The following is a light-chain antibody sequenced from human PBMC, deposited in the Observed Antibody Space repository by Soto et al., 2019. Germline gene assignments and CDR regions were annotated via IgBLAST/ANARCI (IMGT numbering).Light chain of an antibody. CDR1: QSISSW. CDR2: DAS. CDR3: QQYNSYSPET. J-gene: IGKJ1*01. Sequence: DIQMTQSPSTLSASVGDRVTISCRASQSISSWLAWYQQKPGKAPELLIYDASSLESGVPSRFSGSGSGTEFTLTISSLQPDDFATYYCQQYNSYSPETFGQGTKV. V-gene: IGKV1-5*01.